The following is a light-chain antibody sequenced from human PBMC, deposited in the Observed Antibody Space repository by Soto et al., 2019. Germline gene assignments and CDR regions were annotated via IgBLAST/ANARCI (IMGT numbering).Light chain of an antibody. J-gene: IGKJ2*01. CDR2: GAS. Sequence: IQLTQSPSSLSASVGERVTITCRASEGTNNFLAWYQQKPGKAPQLLIYGASTLQTGVPPRISGSGSGTDFTLTISSLQPYDSSTYYCQQLTNYRLTFGQGTKLEIK. CDR1: EGTNNF. CDR3: QQLTNYRLT. V-gene: IGKV1-9*01.